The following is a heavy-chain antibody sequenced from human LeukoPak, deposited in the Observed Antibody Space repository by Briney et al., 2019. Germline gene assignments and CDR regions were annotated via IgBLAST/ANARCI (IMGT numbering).Heavy chain of an antibody. CDR2: ISRSSSYI. D-gene: IGHD2-2*01. V-gene: IGHV3-21*01. Sequence: PGGSLRLSCAASGFTFSSYSMNWVRQAPGKGLEWVSSISRSSSYIYYADSVKGRFTISRDNAKNSLYLQMNSLRAEDTAVYYCARDNGDCSSTSCHSWGQGTLVTVSS. CDR3: ARDNGDCSSTSCHS. CDR1: GFTFSSYS. J-gene: IGHJ4*02.